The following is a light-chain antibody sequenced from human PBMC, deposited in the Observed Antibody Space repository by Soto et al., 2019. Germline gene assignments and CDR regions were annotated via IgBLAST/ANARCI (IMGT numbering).Light chain of an antibody. CDR1: QSVSSY. J-gene: IGKJ5*01. V-gene: IGKV3-11*01. CDR3: QQRSNWPSIT. CDR2: DAS. Sequence: EVVLTQSPATLSLSPVERATLSCMASQSVSSYLAWYQQKPGQAPRLLIYDASNRATCIPARFSGSGSGTDFTLTISSLEPEDFAVYYCQQRSNWPSITSGQGTRPENK.